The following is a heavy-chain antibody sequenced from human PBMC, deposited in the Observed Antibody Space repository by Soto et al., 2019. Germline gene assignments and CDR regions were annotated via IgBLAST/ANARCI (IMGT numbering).Heavy chain of an antibody. CDR2: IYPGDSDA. Sequence: PGESLKISCKGSGYSFTSYWIGWVRQMPGKGLEWMGIIYPGDSDARYSPSFQGQVTISADKSISTAYLQWSSLKASDTAMYYCARLKIDFGDFWSGYISPPGYYYYGMDVWGQGTTVTVSS. V-gene: IGHV5-51*01. J-gene: IGHJ6*02. CDR1: GYSFTSYW. D-gene: IGHD3-3*01. CDR3: ARLKIDFGDFWSGYISPPGYYYYGMDV.